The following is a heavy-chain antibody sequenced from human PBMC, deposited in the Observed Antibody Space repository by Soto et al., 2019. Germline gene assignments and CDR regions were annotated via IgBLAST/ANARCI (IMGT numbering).Heavy chain of an antibody. J-gene: IGHJ2*01. V-gene: IGHV4-30-4*01. CDR2: IYDSGST. D-gene: IGHD4-17*01. CDR3: AREVIPLTTDWYFDL. Sequence: QLQLRESGPGLVKPSETLSLTCTVSGGSISGGVGGLYYWSWIRQPPGKGLEWIGYIYDSGSTYYNPPLKSRVTLSVYTPKNQFSLRLSSVTAADTAVYYCAREVIPLTTDWYFDLWGRGTLVTVSS. CDR1: GGSISGGVGGLYY.